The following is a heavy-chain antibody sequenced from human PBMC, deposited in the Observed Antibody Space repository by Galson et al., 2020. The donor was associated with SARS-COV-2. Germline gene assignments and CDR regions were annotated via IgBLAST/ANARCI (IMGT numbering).Heavy chain of an antibody. CDR1: GGSLSDNF. J-gene: IGHJ5*02. Sequence: SETLSLTCAVTGGSLSDNFWSWIRQPPGKGLEWIAEISHSGITNYNPSLKSRVSISVDTSKNQFSLKLNGVTAADTAVYYCARGLGLTYSDGPGWRGWFDPWGQGTLVTVSS. D-gene: IGHD3-3*01. V-gene: IGHV4-34*01. CDR3: ARGLGLTYSDGPGWRGWFDP. CDR2: ISHSGIT.